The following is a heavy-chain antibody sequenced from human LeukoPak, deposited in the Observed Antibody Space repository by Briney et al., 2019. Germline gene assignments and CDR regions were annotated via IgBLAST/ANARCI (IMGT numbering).Heavy chain of an antibody. CDR2: VHYSGSA. CDR1: GGSVRSDISH. CDR3: ARDGGYYFDY. Sequence: SETLSLTCSVSGGSVRSDISHWSWIRQPPGKGLEWIGYVHYSGSANYNPSLKSRVTISVDTSKNQFSLKLSSVAAADTAVYYCARDGGYYFDYWGQGTLVTVSS. J-gene: IGHJ4*02. D-gene: IGHD2-15*01. V-gene: IGHV4-61*01.